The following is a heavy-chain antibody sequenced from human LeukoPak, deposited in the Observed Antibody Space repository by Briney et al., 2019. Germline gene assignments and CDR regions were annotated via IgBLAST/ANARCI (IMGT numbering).Heavy chain of an antibody. Sequence: GASVKVSCKASGYAFTSYDINWVRQATGQGLEWMGWMNPNSGNTGYAQKFQGRVTMTRNTSISTAYMELSSLRSEDTAVYYCARGNPSYSSSWPDAFDIWGQGTMVTVSS. CDR3: ARGNPSYSSSWPDAFDI. J-gene: IGHJ3*02. V-gene: IGHV1-8*01. CDR1: GYAFTSYD. D-gene: IGHD6-13*01. CDR2: MNPNSGNT.